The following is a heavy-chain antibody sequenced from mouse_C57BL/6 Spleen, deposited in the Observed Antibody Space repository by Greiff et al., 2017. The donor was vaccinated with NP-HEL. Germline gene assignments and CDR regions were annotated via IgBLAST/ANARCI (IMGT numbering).Heavy chain of an antibody. J-gene: IGHJ4*01. CDR2: IDPSDSYT. CDR1: GYTFTSYW. V-gene: IGHV1-69*01. CDR3: ERSCGYYVYAMDY. D-gene: IGHD2-3*01. Sequence: QVQLQQPGAELVMPGASVKLSCKASGYTFTSYWMHWVKQRPGQGLEWIGEIDPSDSYTNYNQKFKGKSTLTVDKSSSTAYMQLSSLTSEDSAVYFCERSCGYYVYAMDYWGQGTSVTVSS.